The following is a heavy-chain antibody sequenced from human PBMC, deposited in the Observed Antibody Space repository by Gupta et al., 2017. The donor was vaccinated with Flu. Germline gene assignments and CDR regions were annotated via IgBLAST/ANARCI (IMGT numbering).Heavy chain of an antibody. V-gene: IGHV4-34*01. CDR1: GRSFSGYY. CDR2: INHTGST. CDR3: ARVGSYEDSDY. J-gene: IGHJ4*02. D-gene: IGHD1-26*01. Sequence: QVQLQQWGAGLFKPPETLSLTCAVYGRSFSGYYWSWIRQPPGKGLEWIGEINHTGSTNDNPSLKSRVTISVDTPKNQFALKLSSVTAADTAVYYGARVGSYEDSDYWGQGTLVTVSS.